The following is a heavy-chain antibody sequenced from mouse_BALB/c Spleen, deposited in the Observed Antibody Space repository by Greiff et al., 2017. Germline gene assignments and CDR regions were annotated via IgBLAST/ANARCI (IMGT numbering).Heavy chain of an antibody. Sequence: QVQLQQPGAELVKPGASVKLSCKASGYTFTSYYMYWVKQRPGQGLEWIGGINPSNGGTNFNEKFKSKATLTVDKSSSTAYMQLSSLTSEDSAVYYCTRRGYDPFAYWGQGTLVTVAA. V-gene: IGHV1S81*02. CDR3: TRRGYDPFAY. CDR2: INPSNGGT. CDR1: GYTFTSYY. D-gene: IGHD2-2*01. J-gene: IGHJ3*01.